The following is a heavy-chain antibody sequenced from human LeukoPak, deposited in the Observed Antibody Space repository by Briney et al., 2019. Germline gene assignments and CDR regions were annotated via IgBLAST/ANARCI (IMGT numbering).Heavy chain of an antibody. CDR1: GFTFSSYG. Sequence: GGSLRLSCAASGFTFSSYGMHWVRQAPGKGLEWVAFIRYDGSNKYYADSVKGRFTISRDNSKSTLYLQMNSLRAEDTAVYYCAKSGGIVVVVAATIDYWGQGTLVTVSS. D-gene: IGHD2-15*01. CDR3: AKSGGIVVVVAATIDY. J-gene: IGHJ4*02. CDR2: IRYDGSNK. V-gene: IGHV3-30*02.